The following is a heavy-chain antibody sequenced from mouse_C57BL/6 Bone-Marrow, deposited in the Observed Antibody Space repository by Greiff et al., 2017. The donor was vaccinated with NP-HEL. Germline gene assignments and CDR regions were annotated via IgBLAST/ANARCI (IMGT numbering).Heavy chain of an antibody. Sequence: EVQLQQSGAELVRPGASVKLSCTASGFNIKDDYMHWVKQRPEQGLEWIGWIDPENGDTEYASKFQGKATIPADTSSNTAYLQLSSLTSEDTAVYYCTKYYYGSDYFDYWGQGTTLTVSS. J-gene: IGHJ2*01. CDR1: GFNIKDDY. D-gene: IGHD1-1*01. CDR2: IDPENGDT. V-gene: IGHV14-4*01. CDR3: TKYYYGSDYFDY.